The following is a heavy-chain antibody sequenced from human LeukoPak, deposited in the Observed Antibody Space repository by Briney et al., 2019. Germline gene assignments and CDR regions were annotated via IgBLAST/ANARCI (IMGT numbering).Heavy chain of an antibody. Sequence: LSLTCTVSGGSISSYYWSWIRQAPGKGLEWVSYISSSGSTIYYADSVKRRFTISRHHAKKSLYLQMNSLRAEDTAVYYCARVIIVPLRYYYYYMDVWGKGTTVTVSS. J-gene: IGHJ6*03. CDR2: ISSSGSTI. V-gene: IGHV3-11*04. CDR1: GGSISSYY. CDR3: ARVIIVPLRYYYYYMDV. D-gene: IGHD1-26*01.